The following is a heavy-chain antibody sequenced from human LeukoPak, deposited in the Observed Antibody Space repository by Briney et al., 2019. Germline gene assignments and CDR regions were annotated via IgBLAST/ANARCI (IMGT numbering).Heavy chain of an antibody. Sequence: SVKVSCKASGGTFSSYAISWVRQAPGQGLEWMGRIIPIFGAANYAQKFQGRVTITTDESTSTAYTELSSLRSEDTAVYYCARDKMTTVTKPHYYYYYYMDVWGKGTTVTVSS. D-gene: IGHD4-17*01. CDR2: IIPIFGAA. J-gene: IGHJ6*03. V-gene: IGHV1-69*05. CDR3: ARDKMTTVTKPHYYYYYYMDV. CDR1: GGTFSSYA.